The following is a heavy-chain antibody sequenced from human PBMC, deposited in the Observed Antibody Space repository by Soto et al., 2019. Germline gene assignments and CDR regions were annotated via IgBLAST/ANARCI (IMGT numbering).Heavy chain of an antibody. V-gene: IGHV4-59*08. Sequence: PSETLSLSCTVSGGSINNYYWSWIRQPPGKGLEWIGYIYYSGRTAYNPSLKSRVIISVDTSKNQFSLKLSSVTAADTALYFCAKLRDCSGHTCYSGEFDPWAQGTLVTVS. CDR2: IYYSGRT. D-gene: IGHD2-15*01. CDR3: AKLRDCSGHTCYSGEFDP. CDR1: GGSINNYY. J-gene: IGHJ5*02.